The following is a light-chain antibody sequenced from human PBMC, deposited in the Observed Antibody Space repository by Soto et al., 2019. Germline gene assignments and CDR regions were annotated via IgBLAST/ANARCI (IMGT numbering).Light chain of an antibody. V-gene: IGKV1-39*01. Sequence: DIQMTQSPSSLSASVGDRVTITCRASRSINTYVNWCQQRPGKAPELLIYSASSLHTGVPSRFSGSGAGTDFTFTINSLLPEDFAIYYCQQTYSTPRTFGQGTKVDIK. CDR2: SAS. CDR3: QQTYSTPRT. J-gene: IGKJ1*01. CDR1: RSINTY.